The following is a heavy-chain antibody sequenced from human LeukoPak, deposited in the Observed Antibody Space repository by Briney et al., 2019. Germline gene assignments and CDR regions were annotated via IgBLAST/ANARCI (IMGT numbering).Heavy chain of an antibody. V-gene: IGHV1-69*13. D-gene: IGHD2-2*01. J-gene: IGHJ5*02. CDR1: GGTLSNYA. CDR2: IIPFATTP. CDR3: ARDPPRPEYHVFDP. Sequence: ASVKVSCKGSGGTLSNYAISWVRQAPGQGLEWMGGIIPFATTPDYAQKFQGRVTISADDSTNTVYMELDSLTSEDTAVYYCARDPPRPEYHVFDPWGRGTLVTVSS.